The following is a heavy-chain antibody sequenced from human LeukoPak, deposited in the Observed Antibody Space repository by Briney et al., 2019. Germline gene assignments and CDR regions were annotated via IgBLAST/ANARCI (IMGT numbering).Heavy chain of an antibody. Sequence: GASVEVSCKASGYTFTSFGLSWVRQAPGQGLEWMGWISTYNGNTHYAQILQGRVTMTTDTSTSTAYMELRSLRSDDTAVYYCARDWPDRRAGVGDYWGQGTLVTVSS. CDR1: GYTFTSFG. CDR3: ARDWPDRRAGVGDY. CDR2: ISTYNGNT. J-gene: IGHJ4*02. D-gene: IGHD6-19*01. V-gene: IGHV1-18*01.